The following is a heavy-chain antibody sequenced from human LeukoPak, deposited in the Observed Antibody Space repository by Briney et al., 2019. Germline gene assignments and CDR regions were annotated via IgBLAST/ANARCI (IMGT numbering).Heavy chain of an antibody. CDR1: GFTVGSNY. CDR2: IYSGGST. Sequence: GGSLRLSCAASGFTVGSNYMSWVRQAPGKGLEWVSVIYSGGSTYYADSVKGRFTISRDNSKNTLYLQMNSLRADDTAVYYCARGGGDSCTSTSCNWFDPWGQGTLVTVSS. J-gene: IGHJ5*02. CDR3: ARGGGDSCTSTSCNWFDP. V-gene: IGHV3-53*01. D-gene: IGHD2-2*01.